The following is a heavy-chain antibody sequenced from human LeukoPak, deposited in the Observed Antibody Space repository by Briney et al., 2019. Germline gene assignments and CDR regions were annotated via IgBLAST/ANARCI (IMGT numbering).Heavy chain of an antibody. CDR2: IYYSGST. Sequence: SETLSLTCTVSGGSISSSSYYWGWIRQPPGKGLEWIGSIYYSGSTYYNPSLKSRVTISVDTSKNQFSLKLSSVTAADTAVYYCAVRTIGIAAGVGDYWGQGTLVTVSS. CDR3: AVRTIGIAAGVGDY. J-gene: IGHJ4*02. CDR1: GGSISSSSYY. V-gene: IGHV4-39*07. D-gene: IGHD6-13*01.